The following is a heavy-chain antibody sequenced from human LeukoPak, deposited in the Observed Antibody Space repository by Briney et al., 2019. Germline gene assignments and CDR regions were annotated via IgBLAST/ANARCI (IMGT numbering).Heavy chain of an antibody. CDR2: IIPIFGTA. J-gene: IGHJ3*02. Sequence: SVKVSCKASGGTFGSYAISWVRQAPGQGLEWMGGIIPIFGTANYAQKFQGRVTITADESTSTAYMELSSLRSEDTAVYYCARGRDVGYCSSTSCYDAFDIWGQGTMVTVSS. CDR3: ARGRDVGYCSSTSCYDAFDI. V-gene: IGHV1-69*01. CDR1: GGTFGSYA. D-gene: IGHD2-2*01.